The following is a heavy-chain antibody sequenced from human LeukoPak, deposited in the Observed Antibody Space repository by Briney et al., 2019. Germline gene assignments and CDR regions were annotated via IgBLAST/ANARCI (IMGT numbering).Heavy chain of an antibody. CDR1: GYTFTSYG. D-gene: IGHD1-1*01. CDR2: INPNSGGT. CDR3: ALGTTGTNFDY. Sequence: ASVKVSCKASGYTFTSYGISWVRQAPGQGLEWMGRINPNSGGTNYAQKFQGRVTMTRDTSISTAYMELSRLRSDDTAVYYCALGTTGTNFDYWGQGTLVTVSS. J-gene: IGHJ4*02. V-gene: IGHV1-2*06.